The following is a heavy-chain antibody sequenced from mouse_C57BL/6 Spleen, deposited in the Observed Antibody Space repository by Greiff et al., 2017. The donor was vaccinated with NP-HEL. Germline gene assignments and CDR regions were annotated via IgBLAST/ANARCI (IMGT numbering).Heavy chain of an antibody. CDR3: ASRNDYDGVAGVAY. V-gene: IGHV1-18*01. D-gene: IGHD2-4*01. Sequence: EVQLQQSGPELVKPGASVKIPCKASGYTFTDYNMDWVKQSHGKSLEWIGDINPNNGGTIYNQKFKGKATLTVDKSSSTAYMELRSLTSEDTAVYYWASRNDYDGVAGVAYWGQGTLVTVSA. J-gene: IGHJ3*01. CDR2: INPNNGGT. CDR1: GYTFTDYN.